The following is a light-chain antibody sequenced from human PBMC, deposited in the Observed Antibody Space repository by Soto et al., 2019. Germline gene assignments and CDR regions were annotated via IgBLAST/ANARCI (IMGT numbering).Light chain of an antibody. J-gene: IGKJ1*01. CDR2: RVS. CDR1: KSLVYSDGNTH. Sequence: DVVLTQSPLSLPVNFGQPASISCRSSKSLVYSDGNTHLSWFHQRPDQSPRRLIYRVSSRDSGVPDRFSGSGSGTDFTLEISREEAEDVGIYFCTQGTHWPRTFGQGIKVEVK. V-gene: IGKV2-30*01. CDR3: TQGTHWPRT.